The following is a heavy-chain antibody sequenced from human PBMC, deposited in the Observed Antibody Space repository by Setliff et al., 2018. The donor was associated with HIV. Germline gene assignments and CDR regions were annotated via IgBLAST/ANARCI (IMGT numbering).Heavy chain of an antibody. Sequence: SVKVSCKASGVTFSNCSISWVRQAPGQGLEWMGGIIPMYGPAHYAQKFQGRVTITADESTTTAYMELSSLRSEDTAVYYCARCGAGEWHLYMDVWGKGTAVTVSS. CDR2: IIPMYGPA. V-gene: IGHV1-69*13. CDR1: GVTFSNCS. D-gene: IGHD3-16*01. J-gene: IGHJ6*03. CDR3: ARCGAGEWHLYMDV.